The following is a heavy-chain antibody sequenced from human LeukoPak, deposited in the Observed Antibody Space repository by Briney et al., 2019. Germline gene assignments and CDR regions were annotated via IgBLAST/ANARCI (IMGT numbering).Heavy chain of an antibody. CDR3: ASTRAMTSYYYYYGMDV. CDR2: IYPGDSDT. Sequence: GEPLKISCKGSGYTFTTYWIGWVRQMPGKGLEWMGIIYPGDSDTKYRPSFQGQVTFSVDKSTTTAYLHWSSLKASDTAMYYCASTRAMTSYYYYYGMDVWGQGTTVTVSS. J-gene: IGHJ6*02. CDR1: GYTFTTYW. V-gene: IGHV5-51*01.